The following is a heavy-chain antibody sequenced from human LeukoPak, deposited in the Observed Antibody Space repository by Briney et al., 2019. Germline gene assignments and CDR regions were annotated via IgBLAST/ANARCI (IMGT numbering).Heavy chain of an antibody. V-gene: IGHV1-18*01. CDR1: GYTFTSYG. D-gene: IGHD6-13*01. Sequence: GASVKVSCKASGYTFTSYGISWVRQAPGQGLEWMGWISAYNGNTNYAQKLQGRVTMTTDTSTSTACMELRSLRSDDTAVYYCARHGSSSWSIFDYWGQGTLVTVSS. CDR2: ISAYNGNT. CDR3: ARHGSSSWSIFDY. J-gene: IGHJ4*02.